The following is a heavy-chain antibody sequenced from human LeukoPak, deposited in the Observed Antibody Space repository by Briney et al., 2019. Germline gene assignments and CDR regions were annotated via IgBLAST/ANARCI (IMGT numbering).Heavy chain of an antibody. CDR1: GFAFNSFA. Sequence: PGGSLRLSCAASGFAFNSFAMSWVRQTPGKGLEWVSAISGSGGTTYYADSVKGRFTISRDNSKNTLYLQMNGLRAEDTAVYYCAKDLRQQVISSYFDYWGQGALVNVSS. CDR2: ISGSGGTT. J-gene: IGHJ4*02. D-gene: IGHD6-13*01. CDR3: AKDLRQQVISSYFDY. V-gene: IGHV3-23*01.